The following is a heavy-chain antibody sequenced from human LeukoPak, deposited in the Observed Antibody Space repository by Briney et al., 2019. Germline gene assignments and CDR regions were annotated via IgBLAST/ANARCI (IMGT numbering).Heavy chain of an antibody. V-gene: IGHV3-33*01. CDR2: IWFDGGKI. CDR1: GFTFSHYG. D-gene: IGHD5-24*01. J-gene: IGHJ4*01. CDR3: VRGSGGDGYSYWGDC. Sequence: GGSLRLSCAASGFTFSHYGMHWGRQARGKGLEWVAVIWFDGGKIHYPDSVKGRITISRDNSKNTLYLQMDSLRADDTAVYYCVRGSGGDGYSYWGDCWGQGTLVSVSP.